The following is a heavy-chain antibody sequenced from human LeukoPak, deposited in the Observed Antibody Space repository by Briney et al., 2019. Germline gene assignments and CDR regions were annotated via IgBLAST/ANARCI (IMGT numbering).Heavy chain of an antibody. CDR2: INAYNGYT. CDR1: GYIFTRYG. Sequence: GSVKVSCKASGYIFTRYGISWVRQAPGQGLEWMGWINAYNGYTNYAKKLEGRITMKTITSTSTDYKELTSLRSDDTALYYCASLKNSYDSSVYLMTDAFDTWGQETMLTVSP. V-gene: IGHV1-18*01. CDR3: ASLKNSYDSSVYLMTDAFDT. J-gene: IGHJ3*02. D-gene: IGHD3-22*01.